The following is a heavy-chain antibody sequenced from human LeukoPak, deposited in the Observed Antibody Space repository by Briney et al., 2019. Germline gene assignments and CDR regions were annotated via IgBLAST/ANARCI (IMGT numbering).Heavy chain of an antibody. V-gene: IGHV1-69*05. CDR2: IIPIFGTA. J-gene: IGHJ5*02. CDR3: ASHCSGTSCYRGVWFDP. D-gene: IGHD2-2*02. CDR1: GGTFSSYA. Sequence: ASVKVSCKASGGTFSSYAISWVRQAPGQGLEWMGGIIPIFGTANYAQKFQGRVTITTDESTSTAYMELSSLRSEDTAVYYCASHCSGTSCYRGVWFDPWGQGTLVTVSS.